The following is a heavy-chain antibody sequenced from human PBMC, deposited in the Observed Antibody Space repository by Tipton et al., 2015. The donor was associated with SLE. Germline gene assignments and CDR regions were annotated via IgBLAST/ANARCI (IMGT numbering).Heavy chain of an antibody. J-gene: IGHJ3*02. V-gene: IGHV4-59*11. CDR2: IYYSGST. CDR1: GGSISSHY. D-gene: IGHD3-3*01. Sequence: TLSLTCTVSGGSISSHYWSWIRQPPGKGLEWIGYIYYSGSTNYNPSLKSRVTISVDTSKNQFSLKLSSVTAADTAVYYCAKSITIFRVAESAFDIWGQGTMVTVSS. CDR3: AKSITIFRVAESAFDI.